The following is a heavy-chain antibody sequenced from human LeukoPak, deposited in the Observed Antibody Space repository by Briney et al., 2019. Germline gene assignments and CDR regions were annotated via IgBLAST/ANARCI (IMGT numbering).Heavy chain of an antibody. CDR1: GYRLRNHG. CDR3: ARGSSPYNWYFDL. CDR2: IGADSGDTHGDT. D-gene: IGHD4-11*01. J-gene: IGHJ2*01. Sequence: VASVKVSCKASGYRLRNHGISWVRQAPGHGLEWMGWIGADSGDTHGDTHYAEKLQGRVTMTTDTSTDTAYMDLRSLTSYYTAAYYCARGSSPYNWYFDLWGRGTLVTVSS. V-gene: IGHV1-18*01.